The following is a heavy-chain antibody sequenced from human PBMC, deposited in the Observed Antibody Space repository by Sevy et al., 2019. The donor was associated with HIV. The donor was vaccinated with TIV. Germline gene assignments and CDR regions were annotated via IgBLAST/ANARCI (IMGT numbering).Heavy chain of an antibody. Sequence: GGSLRLSCAASGFTFSSYDMHWVRQATGKGLEWVSAIGTAGDPYYPGSVKGRFTISRENAKNSLYLQMTSLRAGDTAVYYCVRGTRFYYDSSGYYYYFDYWGQGTLVTVSS. V-gene: IGHV3-13*05. CDR3: VRGTRFYYDSSGYYYYFDY. D-gene: IGHD3-22*01. J-gene: IGHJ4*02. CDR1: GFTFSSYD. CDR2: IGTAGDP.